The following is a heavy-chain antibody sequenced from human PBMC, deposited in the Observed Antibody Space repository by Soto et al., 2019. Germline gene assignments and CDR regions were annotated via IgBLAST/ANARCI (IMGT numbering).Heavy chain of an antibody. CDR3: ARAGHGSGWYEDWFDP. J-gene: IGHJ5*02. D-gene: IGHD6-19*01. CDR1: GYTFTSYG. Sequence: ASVKVSCKAFGYTFTSYGISWVRQAPGQGREWMGWISGNNDNTNYAQKLPGRVTMTTDTSTSTGYMELRSLRSDDTAVYYCARAGHGSGWYEDWFDPWGQGTLVTVSS. CDR2: ISGNNDNT. V-gene: IGHV1-18*04.